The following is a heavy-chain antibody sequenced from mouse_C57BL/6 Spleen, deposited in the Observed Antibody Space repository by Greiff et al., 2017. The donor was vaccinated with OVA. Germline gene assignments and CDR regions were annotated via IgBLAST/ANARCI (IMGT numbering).Heavy chain of an antibody. J-gene: IGHJ3*01. CDR2: IYPGDGDT. Sequence: QVQLQQSGPELVKPGASVKISCKASGYAFSSYWMNWVKQRPGKGLEWIGRIYPGDGDTNYNGKFKGKATLTADKSSSTAYMQLSSLTSEDSAVYFCAMDDYDGFAYWGQGTLGTVSA. CDR1: GYAFSSYW. CDR3: AMDDYDGFAY. D-gene: IGHD2-4*01. V-gene: IGHV1-82*01.